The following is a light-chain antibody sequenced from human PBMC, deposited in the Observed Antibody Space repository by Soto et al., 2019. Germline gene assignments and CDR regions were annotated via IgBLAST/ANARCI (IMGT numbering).Light chain of an antibody. CDR3: CSYAGSYSYV. J-gene: IGLJ1*01. Sequence: QSVLTQPRSVSGSPGQSVTISCTGTSSDVGGYNFVSWHQQHPGKAPKLVIYDVSKRPSGVPDRFSASKSGNTASLTISGLQAEDEADYYCCSYAGSYSYVFGTGTKLTVL. CDR1: SSDVGGYNF. V-gene: IGLV2-11*01. CDR2: DVS.